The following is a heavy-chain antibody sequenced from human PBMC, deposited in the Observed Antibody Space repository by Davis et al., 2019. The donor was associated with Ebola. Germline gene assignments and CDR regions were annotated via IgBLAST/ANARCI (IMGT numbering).Heavy chain of an antibody. CDR1: GFTFSSYA. J-gene: IGHJ3*02. CDR2: ISYDGSNK. D-gene: IGHD2-2*01. V-gene: IGHV3-30-3*01. CDR3: ARGADVPGAFDI. Sequence: PGGSLRLSCAASGFTFSSYAMHWVRQAPGKGLEWVAVISYDGSNKYYADSVKGRFTISRDNSKNTLYLQMNSLRAEDTAVYYCARGADVPGAFDIWGQGTMVTVSS.